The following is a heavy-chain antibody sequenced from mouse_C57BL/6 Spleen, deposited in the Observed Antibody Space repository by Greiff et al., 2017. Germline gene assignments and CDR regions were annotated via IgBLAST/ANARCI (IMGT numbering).Heavy chain of an antibody. CDR3: ARSGYYYGSSYRWYFDV. Sequence: VQLQQSGPELVKPGASVKISCKASGYSFTGYYMNWVKQSPEKSLEWIGEINPSTGGTTYNQKFKAKATLTVDKSSSTAYMQLKSLTSEDSAVYYCARSGYYYGSSYRWYFDVWGTGTTVTVSS. D-gene: IGHD1-1*01. CDR2: INPSTGGT. CDR1: GYSFTGYY. J-gene: IGHJ1*03. V-gene: IGHV1-42*01.